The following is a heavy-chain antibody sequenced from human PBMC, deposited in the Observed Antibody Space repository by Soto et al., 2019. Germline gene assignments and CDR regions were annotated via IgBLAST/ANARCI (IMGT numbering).Heavy chain of an antibody. Sequence: VQLVESGGGVVQPGRSLRLSCAASGFTFSDYAMHWVRQAPGKGLEWVAVVSHDGRNTHYADSVKGRFTISRDSPTNTLSLDMTGLRAEDTAVYCGAKGVRMWAVTSVLNYWGQGDRVTGAS. V-gene: IGHV3-30*18. CDR3: AKGVRMWAVTSVLNY. CDR2: VSHDGRNT. D-gene: IGHD1-26*01. CDR1: GFTFSDYA. J-gene: IGHJ4*02.